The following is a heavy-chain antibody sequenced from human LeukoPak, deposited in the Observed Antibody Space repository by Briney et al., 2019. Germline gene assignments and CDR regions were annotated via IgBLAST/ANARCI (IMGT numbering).Heavy chain of an antibody. V-gene: IGHV3-23*01. Sequence: GGSLRLSCAASGFTFSSYAMSWVRQAPGKGLEWVSAISGSGGSTYYADSVKGRFTISRDNSKNTLYLQMNSLRAEDTAVYYCAKGVRGYCSGGSCYPVDYWGQGTLVTVSS. CDR1: GFTFSSYA. CDR2: ISGSGGST. D-gene: IGHD2-15*01. J-gene: IGHJ4*02. CDR3: AKGVRGYCSGGSCYPVDY.